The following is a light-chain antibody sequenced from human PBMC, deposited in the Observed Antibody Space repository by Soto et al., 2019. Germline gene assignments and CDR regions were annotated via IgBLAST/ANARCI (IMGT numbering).Light chain of an antibody. CDR3: LQDHDDSWT. CDR1: QSISGW. CDR2: DAS. V-gene: IGKV1-5*01. Sequence: GDRVTITCRASQSISGWLAWYQQKPGKAPKLLIYDASSLESGVPSRFRGSRSGTEFTLTVSSLQPEDFATYYCLQDHDDSWTFGQGTKVDIK. J-gene: IGKJ1*01.